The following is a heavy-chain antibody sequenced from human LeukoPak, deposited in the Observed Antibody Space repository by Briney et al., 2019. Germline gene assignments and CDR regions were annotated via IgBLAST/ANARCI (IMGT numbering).Heavy chain of an antibody. CDR3: ASKDFWSGYRH. D-gene: IGHD3-3*01. J-gene: IGHJ4*02. V-gene: IGHV3-21*01. CDR1: GFTFSSYS. Sequence: GGSLRLSCAASGFTFSSYSMNWVRQAPGKGLEWVSSISSSSSYIYYADSVKGRFTISRDNAKNSLYLQMNSLRAEDAAVYYCASKDFWSGYRHWGQGTLVTVSS. CDR2: ISSSSSYI.